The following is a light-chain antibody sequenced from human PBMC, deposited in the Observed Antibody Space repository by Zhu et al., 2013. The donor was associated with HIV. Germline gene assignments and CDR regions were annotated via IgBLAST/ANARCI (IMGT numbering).Light chain of an antibody. CDR3: SSFTSTGSRLV. CDR2: EVT. J-gene: IGLJ3*02. Sequence: QSALTQPASVSGSPGQSITISCSGTSGDIGHYNFVSWYQQHPGMAPKLIIFEVTNRPSGISLRFSGSKSGSTASLTITGLQPGDEADYYCSSFTSTGSRLVFGGGTKLTVL. CDR1: SGDIGHYNF. V-gene: IGLV2-14*03.